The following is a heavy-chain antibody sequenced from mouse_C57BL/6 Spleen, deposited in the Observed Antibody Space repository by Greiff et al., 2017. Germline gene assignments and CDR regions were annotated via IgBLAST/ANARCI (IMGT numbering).Heavy chain of an antibody. CDR3: ARELYYYGSSLCDY. Sequence: VQLQQPGAELVKPGASVKMSCKASGYTFTSYWITWVKQRPGQGLEWIGDIYPGSGSTNYNEKFKSKATLTVDTSSSTAYMQLSSLTSEDSAVYYCARELYYYGSSLCDYWGQGTTLTVSS. CDR1: GYTFTSYW. V-gene: IGHV1-55*01. CDR2: IYPGSGST. J-gene: IGHJ2*01. D-gene: IGHD1-1*01.